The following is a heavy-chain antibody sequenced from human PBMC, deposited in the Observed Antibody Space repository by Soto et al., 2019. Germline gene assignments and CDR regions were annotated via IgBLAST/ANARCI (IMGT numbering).Heavy chain of an antibody. CDR1: GGSISSGGYY. CDR2: IYYSGST. D-gene: IGHD4-4*01. Sequence: SETLSLTCTVSGGSISSGGYYWSWIRQHPGKGLEWIGYIYYSGSTYYNPSLKSRVTISVDTSKNQFSLKLSSVTAADTAVYYCASSTVTTGYFDYWGQGTLVTVSS. V-gene: IGHV4-31*03. J-gene: IGHJ4*02. CDR3: ASSTVTTGYFDY.